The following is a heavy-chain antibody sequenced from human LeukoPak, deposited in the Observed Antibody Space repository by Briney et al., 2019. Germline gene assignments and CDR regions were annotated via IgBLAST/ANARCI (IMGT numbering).Heavy chain of an antibody. CDR2: IHHGGSA. J-gene: IGHJ4*02. CDR1: GVSISSGYW. Sequence: SETLSLTCAVSGVSISSGYWWSWARQPPGKGLEWFGEIHHGGSATYNPSLKSRVTISVDKSKNQFSLNLISVTAADTAVYYCARNGEYSMDYWGQGTLVTVSS. CDR3: ARNGEYSMDY. V-gene: IGHV4-4*02. D-gene: IGHD2-8*01.